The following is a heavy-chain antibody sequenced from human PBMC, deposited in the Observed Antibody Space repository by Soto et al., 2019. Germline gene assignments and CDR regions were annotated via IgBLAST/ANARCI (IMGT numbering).Heavy chain of an antibody. CDR1: GGSISGGGYY. CDR2: IYYSGST. D-gene: IGHD3-16*02. Sequence: PSETLSLTCTVSGGSISGGGYYWSWIRQHPGKGLEWIGYIYYSGSTYYNPSLKSRVTISVDTSKNQFSLKLSSVTAADTAVYYCARDRGPNYDYVWGSYRHYYYYGMDVWGQGTTVTVSS. CDR3: ARDRGPNYDYVWGSYRHYYYYGMDV. J-gene: IGHJ6*02. V-gene: IGHV4-31*03.